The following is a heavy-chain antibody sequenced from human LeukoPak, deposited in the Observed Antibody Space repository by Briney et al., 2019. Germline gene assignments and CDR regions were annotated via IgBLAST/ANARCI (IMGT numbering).Heavy chain of an antibody. CDR1: GFTFFNYS. Sequence: ASPILSSGASGFTFFNYSNSWGPPAPGEGVGWGSAITSSGGNTYYADSVKGRFTISRDNSKNTVFLQMNSLRAEDTAVYYCAKWGDYDALTGYYVPDYWGQGTLVTVSS. CDR3: AKWGDYDALTGYYVPDY. V-gene: IGHV3-23*01. D-gene: IGHD3-9*01. J-gene: IGHJ4*02. CDR2: ITSSGGNT.